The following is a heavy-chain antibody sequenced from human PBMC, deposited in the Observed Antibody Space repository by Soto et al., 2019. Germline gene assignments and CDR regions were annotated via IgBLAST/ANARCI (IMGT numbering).Heavy chain of an antibody. V-gene: IGHV1-18*01. CDR1: GYTFTSYG. D-gene: IGHD1-26*01. CDR2: ISAYNGKT. J-gene: IGHJ6*02. Sequence: GASVKVSCKASGYTFTSYGISWVRQAPGQGLEWMGWISAYNGKTNYAQKLQGRVTMTTDTSTNTAYMELSSLRSEDTAVYYCATVRVGATLYYYYGMDVWGQGTTVTVS. CDR3: ATVRVGATLYYYYGMDV.